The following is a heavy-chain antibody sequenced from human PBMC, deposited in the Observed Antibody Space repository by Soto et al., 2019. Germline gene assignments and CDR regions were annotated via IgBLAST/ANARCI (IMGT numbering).Heavy chain of an antibody. D-gene: IGHD3-10*01. CDR2: INHSGST. V-gene: IGHV4-34*01. CDR3: ARNYYGGGSYYSSLDD. CDR1: GGSFSGYY. Sequence: LSLTCAVYGGSFSGYYCSWIRQPPGKGLEWIGEINHSGSTNYNPSLKSRITINADTSRNQFSLQLNSVTPEDTALYYCARNYYGGGSYYSSLDDWGQGTRVTVSS. J-gene: IGHJ4*02.